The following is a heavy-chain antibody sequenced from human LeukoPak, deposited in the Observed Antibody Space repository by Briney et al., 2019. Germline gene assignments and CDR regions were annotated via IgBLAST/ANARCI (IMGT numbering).Heavy chain of an antibody. Sequence: GGSLRLSCAASGFTFSSYSMNWVRQAPGKGLEWVSSISSSSSYIYYADSVKGQFTISRDNAKNSLYLQMNSLRAEDTAVYYCARVGSGSSSYGYYYMDVWGKGTTVTASS. V-gene: IGHV3-21*01. D-gene: IGHD6-6*01. CDR1: GFTFSSYS. CDR2: ISSSSSYI. J-gene: IGHJ6*03. CDR3: ARVGSGSSSYGYYYMDV.